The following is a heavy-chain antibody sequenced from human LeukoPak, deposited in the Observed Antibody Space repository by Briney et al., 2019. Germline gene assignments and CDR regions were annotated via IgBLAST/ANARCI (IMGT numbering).Heavy chain of an antibody. J-gene: IGHJ6*02. D-gene: IGHD2-8*01. V-gene: IGHV3-21*01. Sequence: GGSLRLSCAASGFSFSDYAMDWVRQAPGKGLEWVSAISSNSAYIFYADSVEGRFTISRDNAKSSVSLQMNSLRDDDTAVYYCARIFRYQLMDYYALDVWGQGTTVTVSS. CDR1: GFSFSDYA. CDR2: ISSNSAYI. CDR3: ARIFRYQLMDYYALDV.